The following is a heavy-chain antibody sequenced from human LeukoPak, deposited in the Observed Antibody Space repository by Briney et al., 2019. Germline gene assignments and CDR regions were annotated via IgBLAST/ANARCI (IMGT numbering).Heavy chain of an antibody. Sequence: RGSLRLSCAASGFTFSSYGMHWVRQAPGKGLEWVAFIRYDGSNKYYADSVKGRFTISRDNSKNTLYLQMNSLRAEDTAVYYCAKVSYYYDSSGSYWGQGTLVTVSS. V-gene: IGHV3-30*02. CDR3: AKVSYYYDSSGSY. CDR1: GFTFSSYG. J-gene: IGHJ4*02. D-gene: IGHD3-22*01. CDR2: IRYDGSNK.